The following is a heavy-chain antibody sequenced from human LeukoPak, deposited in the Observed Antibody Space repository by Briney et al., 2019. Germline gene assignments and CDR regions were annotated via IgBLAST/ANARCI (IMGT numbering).Heavy chain of an antibody. CDR2: INPNSGGT. CDR3: ARVSYGDYVSRRVDY. V-gene: IGHV1-2*02. Sequence: ASVKVSCKASGYTFTGYYIHWVRQAPGQGLEWMGWINPNSGGTNYAQNFQGRVTMTRDTSISTAYMELSSLRSDDTAVYYCARVSYGDYVSRRVDYWGQGTLVTVSS. D-gene: IGHD4-17*01. J-gene: IGHJ4*02. CDR1: GYTFTGYY.